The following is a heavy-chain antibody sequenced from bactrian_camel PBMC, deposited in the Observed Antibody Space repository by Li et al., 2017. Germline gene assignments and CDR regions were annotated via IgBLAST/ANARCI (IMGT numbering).Heavy chain of an antibody. V-gene: IGHV3S55*01. CDR1: GEKYSPFC. J-gene: IGHJ6*01. CDR2: IDDDGST. D-gene: IGHD7*01. CDR3: ASAISGGVWSEFGY. Sequence: QVQLVESGGGSVQAGGSLRLSCVADGEKYSPFCMAWFRQTPGKEREGIAFIDDDGSTSYSDSVKGRFTISRDNEKNTLYLQLNSTKTEDTAMYYCASAISGGVWSEFGYWGQGTQVTVS.